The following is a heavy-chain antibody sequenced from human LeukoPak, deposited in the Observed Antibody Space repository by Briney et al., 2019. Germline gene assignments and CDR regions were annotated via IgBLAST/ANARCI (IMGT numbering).Heavy chain of an antibody. V-gene: IGHV3-30*01. Sequence: PGGSLRLSCAASAFTFSTYAMYWVRQAPGKGLEWVAVISYDGSNKFYADSVKGRFTISRDNSKNTLYLQLNSLRDEDTAVYYCSIDPWGVYSGIDYYYYMDVWGKGTTVTVSS. J-gene: IGHJ6*03. CDR1: AFTFSTYA. CDR3: SIDPWGVYSGIDYYYYMDV. CDR2: ISYDGSNK. D-gene: IGHD4-23*01.